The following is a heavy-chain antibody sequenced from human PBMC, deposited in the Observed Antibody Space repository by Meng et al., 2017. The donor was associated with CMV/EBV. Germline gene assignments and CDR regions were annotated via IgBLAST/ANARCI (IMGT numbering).Heavy chain of an antibody. CDR1: GFTFSSYS. V-gene: IGHV3-21*01. J-gene: IGHJ6*02. CDR3: ARDSRSYYGDYYYYGMDV. D-gene: IGHD4-17*01. Sequence: GESLKISCAASGFTFSSYSMNWVRQAPGKGLEWVSSISSSSSYICYADSVKGRFTISRDNAKNSLYLQMNSLRAEDTAVYYCARDSRSYYGDYYYYGMDVWGQGTTVIVSS. CDR2: ISSSSSYI.